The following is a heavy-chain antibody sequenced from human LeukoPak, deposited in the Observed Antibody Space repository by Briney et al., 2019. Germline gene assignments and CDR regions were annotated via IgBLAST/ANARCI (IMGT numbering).Heavy chain of an antibody. CDR2: ISNSGDST. D-gene: IGHD4-17*01. CDR1: GFTFSTYA. J-gene: IGHJ4*02. V-gene: IGHV3-23*01. CDR3: AKTLHYGHYGKFDY. Sequence: GSLRLSCAASGFTFSTYAMNWVRQAPGKGLEWVSAISNSGDSTYYADSVKGRFTISRDNSKNTLYLQMNSLRAEDTAVYYCAKTLHYGHYGKFDYWGQGTLVTVSS.